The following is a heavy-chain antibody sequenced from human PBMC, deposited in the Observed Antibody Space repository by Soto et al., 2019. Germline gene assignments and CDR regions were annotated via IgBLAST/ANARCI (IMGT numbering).Heavy chain of an antibody. CDR2: INHSGST. J-gene: IGHJ4*02. V-gene: IGHV4-34*01. Sequence: GPGPFSSSETLSLTCAVYGGSFSGYYWSWIRQPPGKGLEWIGEINHSGSTNYNPSLKSRVTISVDTSKNQFSLKLSSVTAADTAVYYCARGLRGRRIQLWPAFFDYWGQGTLVTVSS. CDR1: GGSFSGYY. D-gene: IGHD5-18*01. CDR3: ARGLRGRRIQLWPAFFDY.